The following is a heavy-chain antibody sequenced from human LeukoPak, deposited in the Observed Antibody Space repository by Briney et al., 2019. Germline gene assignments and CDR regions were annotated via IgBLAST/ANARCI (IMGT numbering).Heavy chain of an antibody. CDR3: ARQDVDIVATIFDY. D-gene: IGHD5-12*01. V-gene: IGHV4-4*07. Sequence: PSETLSLTCSVSGGSISSFYWSWIRQPAGKGLEWIGRIYTSGSTNYNPSLKSRVTMSVDTSKNQFSLKLSSVAAADTAVYYCARQDVDIVATIFDYWGQGTLVTVSS. CDR1: GGSISSFY. J-gene: IGHJ4*02. CDR2: IYTSGST.